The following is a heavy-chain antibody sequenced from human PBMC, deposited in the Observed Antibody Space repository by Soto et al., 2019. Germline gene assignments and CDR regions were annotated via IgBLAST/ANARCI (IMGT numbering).Heavy chain of an antibody. CDR2: MNPNSGNT. D-gene: IGHD5-12*01. CDR3: ARGWGGYSGDYYYCMDV. CDR1: GYTFTSYD. V-gene: IGHV1-8*01. J-gene: IGHJ6*02. Sequence: QVQLVQSGAEVKKPGASVKVSCKASGYTFTSYDINWVRQATGQGLEWMGWMNPNSGNTGYAQKFQGRVTMTRDISISTAYMELSSLRSEDTAVYYCARGWGGYSGDYYYCMDVWGQGTTVTVSS.